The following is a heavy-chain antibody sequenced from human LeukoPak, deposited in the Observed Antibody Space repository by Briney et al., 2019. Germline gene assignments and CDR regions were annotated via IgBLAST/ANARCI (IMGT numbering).Heavy chain of an antibody. CDR2: ISWDGGST. Sequence: GGSLRLSCAASGFTFDDYTMYWVRQAPGKGLEWVSLISWDGGSTYYADSVKGRFTISRDNSKNTLYLQMNSLRAEDTAVYYCAKDSPRTKRAFFDYWGQGTLVTVSS. D-gene: IGHD2-8*01. CDR1: GFTFDDYT. V-gene: IGHV3-43*01. J-gene: IGHJ4*02. CDR3: AKDSPRTKRAFFDY.